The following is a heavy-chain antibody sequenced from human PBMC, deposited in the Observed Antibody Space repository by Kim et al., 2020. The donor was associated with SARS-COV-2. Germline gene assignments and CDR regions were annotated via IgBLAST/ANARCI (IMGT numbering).Heavy chain of an antibody. D-gene: IGHD3-22*01. J-gene: IGHJ4*02. CDR3: ARDGSYDSSGYYFDY. V-gene: IGHV4-31*02. Sequence: PSLKSRVTISVDTSKNQFSLKLSSVTAADTAVYYCARDGSYDSSGYYFDYWGQGTLVTVSS.